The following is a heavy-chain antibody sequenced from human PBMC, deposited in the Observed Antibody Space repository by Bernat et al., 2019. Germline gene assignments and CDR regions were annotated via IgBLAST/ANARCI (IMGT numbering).Heavy chain of an antibody. CDR2: IRSKTDGGTS. V-gene: IGHV3-15*07. Sequence: EVQVVESGGGLVKPGGSLRLSCAVSGFTFSTAWMNWVRQAPGRGLEWVGRIRSKTDGGTSDYALPVKGRFIISRDDSIDTVYLQMNSLKTEDTGVYYCVWVTLWGQGTLVTVSS. J-gene: IGHJ4*02. D-gene: IGHD2-21*02. CDR3: VWVTL. CDR1: GFTFSTAW.